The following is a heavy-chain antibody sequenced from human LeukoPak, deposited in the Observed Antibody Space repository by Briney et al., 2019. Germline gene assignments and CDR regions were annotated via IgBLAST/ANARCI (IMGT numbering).Heavy chain of an antibody. CDR1: GFTVSSNY. Sequence: GRSLRLSCAASGFTVSSNYMSWVRQAPGKGLEWVSVIYSGGSTYYADSVKGRFTISRDNSKNTLYLQMNSLRAEDTAVYYCASPARNYYDSSGYYYRVPYYYYYGMDVWGKGTTVTVSS. CDR3: ASPARNYYDSSGYYYRVPYYYYYGMDV. V-gene: IGHV3-66*01. J-gene: IGHJ6*04. CDR2: IYSGGST. D-gene: IGHD3-22*01.